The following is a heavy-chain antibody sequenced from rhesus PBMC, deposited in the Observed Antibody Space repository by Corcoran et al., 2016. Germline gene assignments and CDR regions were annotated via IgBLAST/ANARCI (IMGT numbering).Heavy chain of an antibody. Sequence: QVQLQESGPGLVKPSETLSLTCAVSGYSISSNYWSWIRQPPGKGLEWIGYIYCRSGSTNYNPSLKNRFTISTDTSKTQFSRKLSSVTAADTAVYYCASSAAHPFDYWGQGVLVTVSS. CDR2: IYCRSGST. D-gene: IGHD6-31*01. CDR1: GYSISSNY. CDR3: ASSAAHPFDY. J-gene: IGHJ4*01. V-gene: IGHV4-147*01.